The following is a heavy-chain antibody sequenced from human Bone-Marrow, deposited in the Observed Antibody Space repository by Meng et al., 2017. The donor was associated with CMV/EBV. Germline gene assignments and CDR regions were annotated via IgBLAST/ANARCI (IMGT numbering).Heavy chain of an antibody. D-gene: IGHD3-3*01. CDR2: IFYTGPT. CDR3: ARGSVRYYDFWDGYYGMDV. CDR1: GGSIGTNVYY. V-gene: IGHV4-39*07. Sequence: SETLSLTCTVSGGSIGTNVYYWGWIRQTPGKGLEWIGSIFYTGPTFYNPSLESRVTISEDTSKNRFSLKMSSVTAADTAVYYCARGSVRYYDFWDGYYGMDVWGQGTTVTVSS. J-gene: IGHJ6*02.